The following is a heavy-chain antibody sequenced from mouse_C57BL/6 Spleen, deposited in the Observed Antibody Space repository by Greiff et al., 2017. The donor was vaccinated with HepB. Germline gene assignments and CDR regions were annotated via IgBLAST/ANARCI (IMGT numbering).Heavy chain of an antibody. CDR3: AAYYDYRAAWFAY. J-gene: IGHJ3*01. D-gene: IGHD2-4*01. V-gene: IGHV1-55*01. CDR1: GYTFTSYW. CDR2: IYPGSGST. Sequence: VKLQQPGAELVKPGASVKMSCKASGYTFTSYWITWVKQRPGQGLEWIGDIYPGSGSTNYNEKFKSKATLTVDTSSSTAYMQLSSLTSEDSAVYYCAAYYDYRAAWFAYWGQGTLVTVSA.